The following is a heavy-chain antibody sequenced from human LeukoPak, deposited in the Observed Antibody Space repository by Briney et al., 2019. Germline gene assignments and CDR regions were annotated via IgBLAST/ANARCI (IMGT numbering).Heavy chain of an antibody. V-gene: IGHV4-59*01. D-gene: IGHD5-18*01. CDR1: GGSISSYY. Sequence: RAAETLSLTCTVSGGSISSYYWSWVRQPPGKGLEWIGYIYYSGNTNYNPSLKSRVTISVDTSKNQFSLKLSSVTAADTAVYYCARDTAMKRWGQGTLVTVSS. CDR3: ARDTAMKR. CDR2: IYYSGNT. J-gene: IGHJ4*02.